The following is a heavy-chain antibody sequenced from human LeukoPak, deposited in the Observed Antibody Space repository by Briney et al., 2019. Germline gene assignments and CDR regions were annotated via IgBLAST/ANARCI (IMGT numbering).Heavy chain of an antibody. D-gene: IGHD4-17*01. CDR2: IRSDGSNK. V-gene: IGHV3-30*02. CDR3: ARGDYHSKFDY. Sequence: GGSLRLSCAASGFTFSSYGMHWVRQAPGKGLEWVAFIRSDGSNKYYADSVKGRFTISRDNSKLYLQMNSLRAEDTAVYYCARGDYHSKFDYWGQGTLVTVSS. J-gene: IGHJ4*02. CDR1: GFTFSSYG.